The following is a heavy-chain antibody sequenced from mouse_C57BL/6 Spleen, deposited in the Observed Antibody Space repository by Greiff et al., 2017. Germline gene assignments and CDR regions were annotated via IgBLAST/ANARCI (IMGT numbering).Heavy chain of an antibody. CDR2: IWSDGST. V-gene: IGHV2-6-1*01. CDR3: ARQVLGPEWYFDV. Sequence: QVQLKESGPGLVAPSQSLSITCTVSGFSLTSYGVHWVRQPPGKGLEWLVVIWSDGSTTYNSALTSRLSISKDNSKSQVFLKMNSLQAEDTAMYYCARQVLGPEWYFDVWGTGTSVTVSS. CDR1: GFSLTSYG. D-gene: IGHD4-1*01. J-gene: IGHJ1*03.